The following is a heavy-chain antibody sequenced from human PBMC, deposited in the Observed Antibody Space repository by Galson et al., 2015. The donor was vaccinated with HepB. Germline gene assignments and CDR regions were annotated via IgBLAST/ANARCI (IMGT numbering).Heavy chain of an antibody. J-gene: IGHJ5*02. CDR2: ISSSSSTI. Sequence: SLRLSCAASGFTFSSYSMNWVRQAPGKGLEWVSYISSSSSTIYYADSVKGRFTISRDNAKNSLYLQMNSLRAEDTAVYYCARDHRAGFGWSTQNWFDPWGQGTLVTVSS. CDR3: ARDHRAGFGWSTQNWFDP. D-gene: IGHD3-10*01. V-gene: IGHV3-48*01. CDR1: GFTFSSYS.